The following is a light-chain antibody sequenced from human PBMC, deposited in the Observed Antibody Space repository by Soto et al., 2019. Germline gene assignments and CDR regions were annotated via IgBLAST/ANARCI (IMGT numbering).Light chain of an antibody. J-gene: IGLJ3*02. Sequence: QSALTQPASVSGSPGQSITISCTATTSDVGGYNYVSWYQQHPDKAPKLIIYEVSNRPSGVSDRFSGSKSGDTASLTISGLQAEDEADYYCTSYRSNSRVIGGGTKLTVL. CDR2: EVS. CDR1: TSDVGGYNY. CDR3: TSYRSNSRV. V-gene: IGLV2-14*01.